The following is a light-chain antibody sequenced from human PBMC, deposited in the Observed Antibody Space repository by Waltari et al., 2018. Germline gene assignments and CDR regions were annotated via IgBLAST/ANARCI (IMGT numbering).Light chain of an antibody. J-gene: IGKJ4*01. CDR3: QQYYNTPLT. V-gene: IGKV4-1*01. CDR1: ESVLNRYNNKNQ. CDR2: WAS. Sequence: DLVMTQSPESLAVSLGARAALNCKTSESVLNRYNNKNQFAWYQQKPGQPPKLLIYWASTRGSGVPGRFSVSGSETDFTLTVTSLQAEDVAVYYCQQYYNTPLTFGGVTKVEIK.